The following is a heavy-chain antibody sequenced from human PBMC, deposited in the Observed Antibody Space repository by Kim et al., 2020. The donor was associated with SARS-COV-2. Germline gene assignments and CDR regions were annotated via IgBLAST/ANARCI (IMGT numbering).Heavy chain of an antibody. CDR1: GGSVTSGTYY. CDR3: ARARPPPYYDVLTGYDY. D-gene: IGHD3-9*01. CDR2: IYYSGTT. V-gene: IGHV4-61*01. J-gene: IGHJ4*02. Sequence: LSLTFTFSGGSVTSGTYYWNWIRQPPGKGLEWIGFIYYSGTTNYNPSLKSRVTISVDTSKNQFSLKLHSVTAADTAVYYCARARPPPYYDVLTGYDYWGQGTLVTVSS.